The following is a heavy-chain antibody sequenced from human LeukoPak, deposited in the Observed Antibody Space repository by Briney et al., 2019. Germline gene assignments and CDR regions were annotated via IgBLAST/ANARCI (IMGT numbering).Heavy chain of an antibody. Sequence: GGSLRLSCEASEFTFSNYAMSWVRQAPGKGLEWVSIINNSGVHTSYADSVKGRFTISRDNSKNTLYLQMNSLRAEDTAVYYCAKAAYNYGPFDYWGQGTLVLVPS. D-gene: IGHD5-18*01. CDR3: AKAAYNYGPFDY. CDR1: EFTFSNYA. J-gene: IGHJ4*02. V-gene: IGHV3-23*01. CDR2: INNSGVHT.